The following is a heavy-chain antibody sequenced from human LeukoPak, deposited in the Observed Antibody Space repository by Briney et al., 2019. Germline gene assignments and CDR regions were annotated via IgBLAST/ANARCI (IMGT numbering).Heavy chain of an antibody. D-gene: IGHD3-22*01. CDR1: GFTFGSYA. CDR2: ISSSSSTI. V-gene: IGHV3-48*01. J-gene: IGHJ4*02. Sequence: GGSLRLSCAASGFTFGSYAMNWVRQAPGKGLEWVSYISSSSSTIYYADSVKGRFTISRDNAKNSLYLQMNSLRAKDTAVYYCARGAYYYEDWGQGTLVTVSS. CDR3: ARGAYYYED.